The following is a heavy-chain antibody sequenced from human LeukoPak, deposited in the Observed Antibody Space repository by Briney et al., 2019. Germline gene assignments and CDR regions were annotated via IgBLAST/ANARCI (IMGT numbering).Heavy chain of an antibody. CDR1: GGFISSSY. J-gene: IGHJ4*02. CDR3: ARRRSGGRDFDF. D-gene: IGHD2-15*01. CDR2: IYTSGST. V-gene: IGHV4-4*09. Sequence: SETLSLTCTVSGGFISSSYWSWIRQPPGKGLEWIGYIYTSGSTNYNPSLKSRVTISVDTSKNQFSLNLSSVTAADTAVYYCARRRSGGRDFDFWGRGTLVTVSS.